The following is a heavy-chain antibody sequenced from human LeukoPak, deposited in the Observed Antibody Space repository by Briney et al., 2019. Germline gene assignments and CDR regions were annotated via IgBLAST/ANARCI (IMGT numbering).Heavy chain of an antibody. CDR1: GGSFSGYY. V-gene: IGHV4-34*01. CDR3: ASFTVTTGMDY. D-gene: IGHD4-17*01. CDR2: INHSGST. Sequence: SGTLSLTCAVYGGSFSGYYWSWIRQPPGKGLEWIGEINHSGSTNYNPSLKSRVTISVDTSKNQFSLKLSSVTAADTAVYYCASFTVTTGMDYWGQGTLVTVSS. J-gene: IGHJ4*02.